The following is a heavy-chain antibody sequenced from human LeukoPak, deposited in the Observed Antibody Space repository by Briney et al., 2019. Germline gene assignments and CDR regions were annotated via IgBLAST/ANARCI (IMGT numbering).Heavy chain of an antibody. J-gene: IGHJ3*02. CDR1: GFTFSDYY. CDR2: ISSSGSTI. CDR3: ARGLYNWNDDRAFDI. Sequence: GGSLRLSCAASGFTFSDYYMSWIRQAPGKGLEWVSYISSSGSTIYYADSVKGRFTISRDNAKNSLYLQMNSLRAEDTAVYYCARGLYNWNDDRAFDIWGQGTMVTVSS. V-gene: IGHV3-11*04. D-gene: IGHD1-20*01.